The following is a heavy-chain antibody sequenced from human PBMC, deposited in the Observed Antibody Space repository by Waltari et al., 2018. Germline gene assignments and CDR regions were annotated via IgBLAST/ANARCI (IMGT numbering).Heavy chain of an antibody. J-gene: IGHJ5*02. Sequence: QVQLVQSGAEVKKPGASVKVSCKASGFTFTGSYMRWVRQAPGPGLEWMGWINPNSGGTNYAQKFQGRVTMTRDTSISTAYMELSRLRSDDTAVYYCAREVPVAGTRFGNWFDPWGQGTLVTVSS. CDR2: INPNSGGT. V-gene: IGHV1-2*02. CDR3: AREVPVAGTRFGNWFDP. D-gene: IGHD6-19*01. CDR1: GFTFTGSY.